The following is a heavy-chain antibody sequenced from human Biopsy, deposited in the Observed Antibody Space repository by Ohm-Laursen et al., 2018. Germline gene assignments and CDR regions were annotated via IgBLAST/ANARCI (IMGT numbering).Heavy chain of an antibody. V-gene: IGHV2-5*02. Sequence: TQTLTLTSAFSGFSLTSRGEGVGWLRQPPGKAPEWLALIYWDDDKFYNPSLESRLTITKDTSKDQVLLIMTNMDPVDAATYSCVHRRMTPSEFDYWGQGTLVTVSS. CDR1: GFSLTSRGEG. CDR2: IYWDDDK. CDR3: VHRRMTPSEFDY. J-gene: IGHJ4*02.